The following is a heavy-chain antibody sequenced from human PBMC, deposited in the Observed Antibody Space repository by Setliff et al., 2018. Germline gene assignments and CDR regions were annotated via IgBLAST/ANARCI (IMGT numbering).Heavy chain of an antibody. CDR1: GGSISGASIRSYY. J-gene: IGHJ6*03. D-gene: IGHD6-19*01. CDR2: VYYSGTT. Sequence: SETLSLTCTVSGGSISGASIRSYYWSWIRQPPGKGPEFIGYVYYSGTTNYDPSLKSRVTISVDTSKNQFSLNLTSVTAADTAVYYCARASSGWYSAYYYYMDVWGKGTTVTVSS. V-gene: IGHV4-59*08. CDR3: ARASSGWYSAYYYYMDV.